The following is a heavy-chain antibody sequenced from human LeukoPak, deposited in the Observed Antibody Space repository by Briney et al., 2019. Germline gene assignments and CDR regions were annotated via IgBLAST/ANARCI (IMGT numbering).Heavy chain of an antibody. D-gene: IGHD3-16*01. V-gene: IGHV3-7*01. CDR1: GFTFSTYW. J-gene: IGHJ6*03. CDR2: IKEDGSEK. CDR3: ARGYYVGYGVYHCYMDV. Sequence: PGGSLRLSCAASGFTFSTYWMNWVRQAPGKGLEWVANIKEDGSEKNYVDSMKGRLTISRDNAKNSLYLQMNSLRVEDTAVYYCARGYYVGYGVYHCYMDVWGKGTTVTVSS.